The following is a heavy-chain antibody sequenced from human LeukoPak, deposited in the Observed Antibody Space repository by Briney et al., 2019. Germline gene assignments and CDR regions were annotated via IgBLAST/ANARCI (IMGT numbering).Heavy chain of an antibody. Sequence: PSETLSLTCTVSGGSISGYNWSWIRQPAGKGLEWIGRIYSSGSTNYNPSLKSRVSMSVDTSQNQFSLRVTSVTAADTAVYFRVRDLGRFDSWGQGALVLVSS. CDR3: VRDLGRFDS. CDR1: GGSISGYN. J-gene: IGHJ5*01. CDR2: IYSSGST. V-gene: IGHV4-4*07.